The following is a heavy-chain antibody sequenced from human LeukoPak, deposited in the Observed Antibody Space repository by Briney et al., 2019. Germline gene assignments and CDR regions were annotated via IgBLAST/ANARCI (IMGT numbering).Heavy chain of an antibody. CDR3: ARVYNSYGFDFDY. CDR2: IIPILGIA. Sequence: SVKVSCKASGGTFSSYAISWVRQAPGQGLEWMGRIIPILGIANYAQKFQGRVTITADKSTSTTYMELSSLRSEDTAVYYCARVYNSYGFDFDYWGQGTLVTVSS. J-gene: IGHJ4*02. V-gene: IGHV1-69*04. D-gene: IGHD5-18*01. CDR1: GGTFSSYA.